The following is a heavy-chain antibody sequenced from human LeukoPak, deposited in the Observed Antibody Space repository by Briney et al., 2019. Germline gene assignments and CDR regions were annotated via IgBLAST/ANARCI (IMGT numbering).Heavy chain of an antibody. J-gene: IGHJ4*02. CDR1: GGSFSGYY. CDR3: ARGGPKVGATLGHYFDY. V-gene: IGHV4-34*01. D-gene: IGHD1-26*01. CDR2: INHSGST. Sequence: SETLSLTCAVYGGSFSGYYWSWIRQPPGKGLGWIGEINHSGSTNYNPSLKSRVTISVDTSKNQFSLKLSSVTAADTAVYYCARGGPKVGATLGHYFDYWGQGTLVTVSS.